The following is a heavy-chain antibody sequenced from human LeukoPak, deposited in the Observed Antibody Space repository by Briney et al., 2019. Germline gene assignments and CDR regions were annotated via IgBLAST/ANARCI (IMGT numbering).Heavy chain of an antibody. Sequence: GGSLRLSCAASGFTFSSYAMHWVRQAPGKGLEWVAVISYDGSNKYYADSVKGRFTISRDNSKNTLYLQMNSLRAEDTAVYYCARDRDYYGSGSPPSLYFDYWGQGTLVTVSS. CDR1: GFTFSSYA. V-gene: IGHV3-30-3*01. CDR3: ARDRDYYGSGSPPSLYFDY. CDR2: ISYDGSNK. J-gene: IGHJ4*02. D-gene: IGHD3-10*01.